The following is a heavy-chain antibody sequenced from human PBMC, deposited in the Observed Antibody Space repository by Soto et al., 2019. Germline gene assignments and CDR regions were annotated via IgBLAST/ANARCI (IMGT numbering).Heavy chain of an antibody. J-gene: IGHJ5*02. D-gene: IGHD3-10*01. CDR1: GGSISSSSYY. CDR3: VSAFGELLYWFDP. V-gene: IGHV4-39*01. CDR2: IYYSGST. Sequence: QLQLQESGPGLVKPSETLSLTCTVSGGSISSSSYYWGWIRQPPGKGLEWIGSIYYSGSTYYNPSLKSRVTISVDTSKNQFSLKLSSVTAADTAMYYCVSAFGELLYWFDPWGQGTLVTVSS.